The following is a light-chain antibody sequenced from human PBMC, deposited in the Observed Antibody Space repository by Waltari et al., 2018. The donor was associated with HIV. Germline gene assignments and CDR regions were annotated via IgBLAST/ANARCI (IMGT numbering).Light chain of an antibody. Sequence: QSALTQPASVSGSPGQSLTISCTGTSSDVAGYNLVSWYQQHPGKAPNLMIYEVSKRPSGVSNRFSGSKSGNTASLTISGLQAEDEADYYCCAYAGSTTYVIFGGGTKLTVL. CDR2: EVS. CDR3: CAYAGSTTYVI. V-gene: IGLV2-23*02. CDR1: SSDVAGYNL. J-gene: IGLJ2*01.